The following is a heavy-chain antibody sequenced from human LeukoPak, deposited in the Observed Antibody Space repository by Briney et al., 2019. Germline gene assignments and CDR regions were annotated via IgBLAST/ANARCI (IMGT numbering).Heavy chain of an antibody. CDR2: INWNGGST. D-gene: IGHD3-10*01. CDR1: GFTFDDYG. J-gene: IGHJ6*03. V-gene: IGHV3-20*04. CDR3: AKGGAVSSKSITLVRGTRRYYYYMDV. Sequence: GGSLRLSCAASGFTFDDYGMSWVRQAPGKGLEWVSGINWNGGSTGYADSVKGRFTISRDNSKNTLYLQMNSLSAEDTAVYYCAKGGAVSSKSITLVRGTRRYYYYMDVWGKGTTVTISS.